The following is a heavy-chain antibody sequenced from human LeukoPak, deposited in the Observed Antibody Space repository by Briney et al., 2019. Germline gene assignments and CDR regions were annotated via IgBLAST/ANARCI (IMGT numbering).Heavy chain of an antibody. D-gene: IGHD6-19*01. V-gene: IGHV3-23*01. CDR2: FSGTSST. CDR3: AKLKQWQPQRYFFEY. CDR1: GFTFSSYA. J-gene: IGHJ4*01. Sequence: GGSLRLSCAASGFTFSSYAMSWVRQAPGKGLEWVSTFSGTSSTSYADAVKGRVTISRDNSKNTLYLQLNSLRAEDTAVYYCAKLKQWQPQRYFFEYWGHRALTTVAS.